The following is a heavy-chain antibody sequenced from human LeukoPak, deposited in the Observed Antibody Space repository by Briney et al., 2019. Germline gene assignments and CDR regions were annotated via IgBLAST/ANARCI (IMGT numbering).Heavy chain of an antibody. CDR3: ARGGIVVVPAAMPTSSYYYYGMDV. Sequence: ASVKVSCKASGYTFTSYGISWVRQAPGQGLEWMGWISAYNGDTNYAQKLQGRVTMTTDTSTSTAYMELRSLRSDGTAVYYCARGGIVVVPAAMPTSSYYYYGMDVWGQGTTVTVSS. J-gene: IGHJ6*02. V-gene: IGHV1-18*01. CDR1: GYTFTSYG. CDR2: ISAYNGDT. D-gene: IGHD2-2*01.